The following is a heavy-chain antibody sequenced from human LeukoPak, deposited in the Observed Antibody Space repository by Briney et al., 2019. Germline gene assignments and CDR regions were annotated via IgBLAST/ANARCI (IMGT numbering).Heavy chain of an antibody. CDR1: GGSISSGGYY. V-gene: IGHV4-31*03. CDR3: ASGTMVRGVIPNYYFDY. CDR2: IYYSGST. J-gene: IGHJ4*02. D-gene: IGHD3-10*01. Sequence: PSETLSLTCTVSGGSISSGGYYWSWIRQHPGKGLEWIGHIYYSGSTYYNPSLKSRVTISVDTSKNQFSLKLSSVTAADTAVYYCASGTMVRGVIPNYYFDYWGQGTLVTVSS.